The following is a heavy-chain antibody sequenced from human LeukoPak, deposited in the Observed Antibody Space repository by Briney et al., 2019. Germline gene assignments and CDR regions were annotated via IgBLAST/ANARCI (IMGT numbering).Heavy chain of an antibody. J-gene: IGHJ3*02. CDR3: ARAPKTRYNWNDGAFDI. Sequence: SVKVSCRASGYTFTSYGISWVRQAPGQGLEWMGRIIPILGIANYAQKFQGRVTITADKSTSTAYMELSSLRSEDTAVYYCARAPKTRYNWNDGAFDIWGQGTMVTVSS. V-gene: IGHV1-69*04. D-gene: IGHD1-20*01. CDR2: IIPILGIA. CDR1: GYTFTSYG.